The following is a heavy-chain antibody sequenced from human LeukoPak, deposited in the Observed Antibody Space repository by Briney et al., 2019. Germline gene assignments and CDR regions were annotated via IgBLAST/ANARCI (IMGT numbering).Heavy chain of an antibody. CDR2: INPNSGGT. V-gene: IGHV1-2*06. CDR1: GYTFTGYY. J-gene: IGHJ4*02. D-gene: IGHD2-15*01. CDR3: ARDAVFLGGSFDY. Sequence: GASVKVSCKASGYTFTGYYMHGVRQAPGQGLEWMGRINPNSGGTNYAQKFQGRVTMTRDTSISTAYMELSRLRSDDTAVYYCARDAVFLGGSFDYWGQGTLVTVSS.